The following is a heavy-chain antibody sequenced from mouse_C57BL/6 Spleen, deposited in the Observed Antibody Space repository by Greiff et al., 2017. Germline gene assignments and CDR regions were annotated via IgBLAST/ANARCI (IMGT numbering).Heavy chain of an antibody. J-gene: IGHJ3*01. D-gene: IGHD2-2*01. CDR2: IDPSDSYT. CDR3: ARVGYGGFAY. CDR1: GYTFTSYW. V-gene: IGHV1-69*01. Sequence: QVQLQQSGAELVMPGASVKLSCKASGYTFTSYWMHWVKQRPGQGLEWIGEIDPSDSYTNYNQKFKGKSTLTVDKSSSTAYMQLSSLTSEDSAVYYCARVGYGGFAYWGQGTLVTVSA.